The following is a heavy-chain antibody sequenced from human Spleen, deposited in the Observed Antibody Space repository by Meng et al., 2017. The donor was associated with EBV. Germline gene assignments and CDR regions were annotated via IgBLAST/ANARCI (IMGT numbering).Heavy chain of an antibody. J-gene: IGHJ4*02. D-gene: IGHD3-16*01. V-gene: IGHV6-1*01. CDR3: AYFGDLPPLW. CDR2: TYYRSKSYN. Sequence: QIQLQQSGPGLVKSSQTLSVTCAISGDSISSNNAAWNWIRQSPSRGLEWLGRTYYRSKSYNDYAVSVKSRITVNLDTSKNQFSLHLNSVTPEDTAVYYCAYFGDLPPLWWGQGTLVTVSS. CDR1: GDSISSNNAA.